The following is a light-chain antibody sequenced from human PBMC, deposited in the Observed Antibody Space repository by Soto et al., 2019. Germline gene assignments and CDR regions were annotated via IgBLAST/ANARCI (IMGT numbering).Light chain of an antibody. CDR2: GAS. J-gene: IGKJ2*01. CDR1: QSVSSSY. Sequence: EIVLTQSPGTLSLSPGERATLSCRASQSVSSSYLAWYQQKPGQAPRLLIYGASSRATGIPDRFSGSGSGTDFTLTISRLEPEDFAVYFCQLYGNSPPNTFGQGTKVEIK. CDR3: QLYGNSPPNT. V-gene: IGKV3-20*01.